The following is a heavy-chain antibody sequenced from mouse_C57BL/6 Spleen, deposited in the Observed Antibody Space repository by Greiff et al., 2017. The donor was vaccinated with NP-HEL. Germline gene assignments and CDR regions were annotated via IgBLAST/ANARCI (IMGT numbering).Heavy chain of an antibody. CDR2: ISSGGDYI. CDR3: TRKEDDGYYHGAMDY. V-gene: IGHV5-9-1*02. CDR1: GFTFSSYA. J-gene: IGHJ4*01. D-gene: IGHD2-3*01. Sequence: EVMLVESGEGLVKPGGSLKLSCAASGFTFSSYAMSWVRQTPEKRLEWVAYISSGGDYIYYADTVKGRFTISRDNARNTLYLQMSSLKSEDTAMYYCTRKEDDGYYHGAMDYGGQGTSVTVSS.